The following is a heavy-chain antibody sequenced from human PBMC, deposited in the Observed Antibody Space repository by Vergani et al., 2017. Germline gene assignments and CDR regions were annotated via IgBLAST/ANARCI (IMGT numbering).Heavy chain of an antibody. CDR3: AKAGYCSSTSCYTEWYFDL. J-gene: IGHJ2*01. V-gene: IGHV3-9*01. CDR2: ISWNSGSI. D-gene: IGHD2-2*02. Sequence: EVQLVESGGGLVQPGRSLRLSCAASGFTFDDYAMHWVRQAPGKGLEWVSGISWNSGSIGYADSVKGRFTISRDNAKNSLYLQMNSLRAEDRALYYCAKAGYCSSTSCYTEWYFDLWGRGTLVTVSS. CDR1: GFTFDDYA.